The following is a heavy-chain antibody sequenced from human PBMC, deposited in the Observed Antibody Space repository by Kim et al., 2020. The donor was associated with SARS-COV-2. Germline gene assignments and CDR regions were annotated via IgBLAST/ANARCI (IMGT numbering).Heavy chain of an antibody. Sequence: SETLSLTCTVSGGSISSGGYYWSWIRQHPGKGLEWIGYIYYSGSTYYNPSLKSRVTISVDTSKNQFSLKLSSVTAADTAVYYCAREGNWGLDYWGQGTLVTVSS. CDR3: AREGNWGLDY. CDR1: GGSISSGGYY. CDR2: IYYSGST. J-gene: IGHJ4*02. D-gene: IGHD7-27*01. V-gene: IGHV4-31*03.